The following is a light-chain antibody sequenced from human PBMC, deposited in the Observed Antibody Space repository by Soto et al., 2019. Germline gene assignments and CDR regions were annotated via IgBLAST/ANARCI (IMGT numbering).Light chain of an antibody. V-gene: IGKV1-6*01. CDR3: QQSSSGPFT. CDR1: QGIRSA. Sequence: AIQVTQSPSSLSASVGDRVTITCRTSQGIRSALGWYQQKPGKVPKLLIYAASTLQSGVPSRFSGSGSGRDFTLTISSLQPEDFATYFCQQSSSGPFTFGQGTKVDIK. CDR2: AAS. J-gene: IGKJ2*01.